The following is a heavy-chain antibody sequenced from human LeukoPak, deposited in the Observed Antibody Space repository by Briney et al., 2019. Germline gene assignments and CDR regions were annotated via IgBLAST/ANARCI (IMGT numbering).Heavy chain of an antibody. D-gene: IGHD4-17*01. V-gene: IGHV4-39*07. CDR1: GGSISNTNYY. CDR2: IYYSGST. CDR3: ARAGDYGDYFDY. J-gene: IGHJ4*02. Sequence: SETLSLTCNVSGGSISNTNYYWGWIRQPPGKGLEWIGSIYYSGSTYYNPSLKSRVTISVDTSKNQFSLKLSSVTAADTAVYYCARAGDYGDYFDYWGQGTLVTVSS.